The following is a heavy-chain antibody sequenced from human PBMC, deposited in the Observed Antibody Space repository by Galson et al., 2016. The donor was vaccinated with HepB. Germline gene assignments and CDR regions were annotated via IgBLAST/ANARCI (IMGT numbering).Heavy chain of an antibody. CDR1: GDSISIRGYY. J-gene: IGHJ4*02. CDR2: IYHSGST. CDR3: ARYFDH. V-gene: IGHV4-31*03. Sequence: TLSLTCTVSGDSISIRGYYWAWIRQHPGKGLEFIGYIYHSGSTYYNPSLRSRVTISVDTSENQFSLKLSSVTAADTAVYYCARYFDHWGQGILVTVSS.